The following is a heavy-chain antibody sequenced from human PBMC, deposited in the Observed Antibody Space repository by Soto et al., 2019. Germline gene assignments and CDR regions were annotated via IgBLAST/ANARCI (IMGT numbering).Heavy chain of an antibody. J-gene: IGHJ4*02. CDR1: GFTVSSNY. CDR2: IYSGGST. Sequence: GGSLRLSCAASGFTVSSNYMSWVRQAPGKGLEWVSVIYSGGSTYYADSVKGRFTISRDNSKNTLYLQMNSLRAEDTAVYYSASEIPQNLGYCSSTSCYADYWGQGTLVTVSS. V-gene: IGHV3-66*01. CDR3: ASEIPQNLGYCSSTSCYADY. D-gene: IGHD2-2*01.